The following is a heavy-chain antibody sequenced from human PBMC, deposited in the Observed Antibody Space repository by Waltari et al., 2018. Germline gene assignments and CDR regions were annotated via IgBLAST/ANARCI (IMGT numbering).Heavy chain of an antibody. CDR3: AHLPAPHCGGDCSFDY. D-gene: IGHD2-21*01. Sequence: QVQLVQSGAEVKKPGASVKVSCKVSGYTLTELSLHWVRQAPGKGLEWMVGVDPEDGETIYAQKFQGRVTMTEDTSTDTAYMELSSLRSEDTAVHYCAHLPAPHCGGDCSFDYWGQGTLVTVSS. CDR1: GYTLTELS. CDR2: VDPEDGET. J-gene: IGHJ4*02. V-gene: IGHV1-24*01.